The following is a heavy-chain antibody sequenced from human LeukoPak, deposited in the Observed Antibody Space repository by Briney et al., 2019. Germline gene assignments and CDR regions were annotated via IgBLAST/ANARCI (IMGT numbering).Heavy chain of an antibody. CDR3: ARVGEDAFDI. D-gene: IGHD2-21*01. J-gene: IGHJ3*02. CDR1: GFTFRSYS. CDR2: SSSSTSTYI. Sequence: KPGGSLRLSCAASGFTFRSYSMNWVRQAPGKGLEWVSSSSSSTSTYIYYADSVKGRFTISRDNAKNSLYLQMNSLRAEDTAVYYCARVGEDAFDIWGQGTMATVSS. V-gene: IGHV3-21*01.